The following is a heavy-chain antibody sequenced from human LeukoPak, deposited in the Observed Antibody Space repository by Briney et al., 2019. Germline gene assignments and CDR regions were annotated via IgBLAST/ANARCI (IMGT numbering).Heavy chain of an antibody. CDR1: GFTFSSYG. J-gene: IGHJ4*02. CDR2: IRYDGSNK. Sequence: PGGSLRLSCAASGFTFSSYGMHWVRQAPGKGLEWVSFIRYDGSNKYYTDSVKGRFTISRDNSKNTLYLQMNSLRAEDTAVYYCAKDQLDSFDYWGQGTLVTVSS. D-gene: IGHD6-13*01. CDR3: AKDQLDSFDY. V-gene: IGHV3-30*02.